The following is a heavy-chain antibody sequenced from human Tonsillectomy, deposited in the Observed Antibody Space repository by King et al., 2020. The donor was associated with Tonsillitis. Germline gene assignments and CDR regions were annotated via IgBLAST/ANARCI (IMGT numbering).Heavy chain of an antibody. CDR3: ARDFAPLLYGSGWHSYGMDV. D-gene: IGHD6-19*01. V-gene: IGHV3-33*05. Sequence: VQLVESGGGVVQPGRSLRLSCAASGFTFTNYGMHWVRQAPGKGLEWVAVMSYDGSNKYYADSVKGRFTISRDNSKNTLYLQMNSLRAEDTAVYYCARDFAPLLYGSGWHSYGMDVWGQGTTVTVSS. CDR2: MSYDGSNK. J-gene: IGHJ6*02. CDR1: GFTFTNYG.